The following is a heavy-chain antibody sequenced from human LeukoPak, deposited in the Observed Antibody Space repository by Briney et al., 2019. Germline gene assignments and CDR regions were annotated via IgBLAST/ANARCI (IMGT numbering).Heavy chain of an antibody. CDR1: GSSISSLY. CDR3: ASESRQLGN. J-gene: IGHJ4*02. V-gene: IGHV4-59*01. D-gene: IGHD7-27*01. Sequence: KASETLSLTCTVSGSSISSLYWSWIRQPPGRGLEWIGFISNSGSPTYNPSLNSRVTISQDTSKNQFSLKVNYVTAADTAVYYCASESRQLGNWGQGTLVTVSS. CDR2: ISNSGSP.